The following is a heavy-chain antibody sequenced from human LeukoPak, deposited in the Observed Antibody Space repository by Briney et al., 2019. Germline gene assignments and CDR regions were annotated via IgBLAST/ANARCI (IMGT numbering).Heavy chain of an antibody. CDR3: ARDRLCSRERDDF. V-gene: IGHV3-74*01. D-gene: IGHD3-10*02. CDR1: GFTFSSYW. J-gene: IGHJ4*02. CDR2: INSDGCST. Sequence: PGGSLRLSCAASGFTFSSYWMHWVRQAPGKGLVWVSRINSDGCSTSYADSVKGRFTISRDNAKNSLYLQMNSLRAEDTAVYYCARDRLCSRERDDFWGQGTLVTVSS.